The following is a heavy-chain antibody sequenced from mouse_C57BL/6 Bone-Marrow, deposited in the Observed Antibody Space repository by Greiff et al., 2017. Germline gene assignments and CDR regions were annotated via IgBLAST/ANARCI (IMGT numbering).Heavy chain of an antibody. Sequence: EVQGVESGGDLVKPGGSLKLSCAASGFTFSSYGMSWVRQTPDKRLEWVATISSGGSYTYYPYSVKGRFTISRDKAKNTLYLQVSSLKSEDTAMYNCARLAGTYLDYWGKGTTLTVSS. CDR1: GFTFSSYG. D-gene: IGHD3-3*01. CDR3: ARLAGTYLDY. J-gene: IGHJ2*01. CDR2: ISSGGSYT. V-gene: IGHV5-6*01.